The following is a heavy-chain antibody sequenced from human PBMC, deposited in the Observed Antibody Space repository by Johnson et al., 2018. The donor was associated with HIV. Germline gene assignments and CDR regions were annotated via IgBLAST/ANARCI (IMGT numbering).Heavy chain of an antibody. CDR2: IKEDVSEK. CDR3: AKGLYYGGSGDYAFDM. CDR1: GFTFSSYW. J-gene: IGHJ3*02. V-gene: IGHV3-7*01. Sequence: VQLVESGGGLVQPGGSLRLSCAASGFTFSSYWMNWVRQAPGKGLEWVANIKEDVSEKYYADSVKGRFTISRDNSKNTLYLQMNSLRAEDTAVYYCAKGLYYGGSGDYAFDMWGQGTMVTVSS. D-gene: IGHD2-21*01.